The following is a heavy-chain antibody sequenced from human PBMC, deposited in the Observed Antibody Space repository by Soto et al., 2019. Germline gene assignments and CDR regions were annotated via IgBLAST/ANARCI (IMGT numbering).Heavy chain of an antibody. J-gene: IGHJ4*02. D-gene: IGHD4-17*01. CDR1: GGSISSSSYY. CDR2: IYYSGST. V-gene: IGHV4-39*01. Sequence: PSETLSLTCTVSGGSISSSSYYWGWIRQPPGKGLEWIGSIYYSGSTYYNPSLKSRVTISVDTSKNQFSLKLSSVTAADTAVYYCALHQHDYGETGIFDYRAQRTPVTGSS. CDR3: ALHQHDYGETGIFDY.